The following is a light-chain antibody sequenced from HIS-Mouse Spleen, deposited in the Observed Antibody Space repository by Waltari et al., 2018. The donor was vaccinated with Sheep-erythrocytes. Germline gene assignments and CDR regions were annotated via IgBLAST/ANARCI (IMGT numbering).Light chain of an antibody. J-gene: IGLJ1*01. CDR2: DVS. CDR3: CSYAGSYTYV. Sequence: QSALTQPPSVSGSPGQSVTISCTGTSSDVGGYNYFSWYQQHPGKAPKLMFYDVSKRPSGVPDRFSGSKSGNTASLTISGLQAEDEADYYCCSYAGSYTYVFGTGTKVTVL. CDR1: SSDVGGYNY. V-gene: IGLV2-11*01.